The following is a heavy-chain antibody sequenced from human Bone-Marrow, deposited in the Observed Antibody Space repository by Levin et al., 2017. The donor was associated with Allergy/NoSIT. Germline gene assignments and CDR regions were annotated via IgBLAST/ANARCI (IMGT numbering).Heavy chain of an antibody. Sequence: PGGSLRLSCAASGFTFEDYAMHWVRQVPGKGLEWVSSISWNSGSITYADSVKGRFTISRDNANNSLYLRMNSLRPEDTAFYYCVKDINNIMGPMRYYWYIDVWGRGTLVTVSS. J-gene: IGHJ2*01. V-gene: IGHV3-9*01. D-gene: IGHD1-26*01. CDR1: GFTFEDYA. CDR3: VKDINNIMGPMRYYWYIDV. CDR2: ISWNSGSI.